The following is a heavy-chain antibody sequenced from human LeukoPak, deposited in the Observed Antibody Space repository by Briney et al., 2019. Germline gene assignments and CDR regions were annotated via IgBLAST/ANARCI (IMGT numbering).Heavy chain of an antibody. CDR3: ARISYYYYYYGMDV. CDR2: IYYSGST. Sequence: SETLSLTCTVSGGSISSGGYYWSWIRQPPGKGLEWIGYIYYSGSTNYNPSLKSRATISVDTSKNQFSLKLSSVTAADTAVYYCARISYYYYYYGMDVWGQGTTVTVSS. J-gene: IGHJ6*02. CDR1: GGSISSGGYY. V-gene: IGHV4-61*08.